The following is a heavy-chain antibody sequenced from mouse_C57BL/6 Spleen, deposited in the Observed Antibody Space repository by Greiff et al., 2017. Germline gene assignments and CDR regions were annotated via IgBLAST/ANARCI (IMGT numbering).Heavy chain of an antibody. CDR3: TGEATQSFDY. J-gene: IGHJ2*01. CDR2: IDPENGDT. Sequence: EVQLQQSGAELVRPGASVKLSCTASGFNIKDDYMHWVKQRPEQGLEWIGWIDPENGDTEYASKFQGKATITADTSSNTAYLQLSSLTSEDTAVYYCTGEATQSFDYWGQGTTLTVSS. V-gene: IGHV14-4*01. CDR1: GFNIKDDY. D-gene: IGHD3-2*02.